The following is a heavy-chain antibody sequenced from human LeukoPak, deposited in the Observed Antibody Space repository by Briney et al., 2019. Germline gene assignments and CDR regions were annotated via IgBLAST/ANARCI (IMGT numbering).Heavy chain of an antibody. CDR1: GFSISSGSY. D-gene: IGHD3-22*01. Sequence: SETLSLTCDVSGFSISSGSYWGWIRQPPGKGLEWIGTIYQSGSTYYNPSLKTRVTISVHTSKKQFSLQLTSVTAADTAVYYCARSFHYYDSSVAAFDIWGQGTMVTVSS. J-gene: IGHJ3*02. CDR2: IYQSGST. CDR3: ARSFHYYDSSVAAFDI. V-gene: IGHV4-38-2*01.